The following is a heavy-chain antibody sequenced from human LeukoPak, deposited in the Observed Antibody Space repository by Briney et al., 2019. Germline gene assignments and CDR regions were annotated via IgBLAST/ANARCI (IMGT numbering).Heavy chain of an antibody. V-gene: IGHV3-66*01. CDR2: IYSGGST. D-gene: IGHD3-22*01. CDR1: GFTFSYNG. CDR3: ARDLDYYDSTWFDP. J-gene: IGHJ5*02. Sequence: GGSLRLSCAASGFTFSYNGMSWVRQAPGKGLEWVSVIYSGGSTYYADSVKGRFTISRDNSKNTLYLQMNSLRAEDTAVYYCARDLDYYDSTWFDPWGQGTLVTVSS.